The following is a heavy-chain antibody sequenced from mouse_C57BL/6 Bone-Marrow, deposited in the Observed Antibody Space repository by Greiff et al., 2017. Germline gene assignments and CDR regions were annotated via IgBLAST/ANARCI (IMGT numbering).Heavy chain of an antibody. CDR3: TREGYGSSYPFDY. CDR1: GFTFSSYA. V-gene: IGHV5-9-1*02. J-gene: IGHJ2*01. D-gene: IGHD1-1*01. Sequence: EVQVVESGEGLVKPGGSLKLSCAASGFTFSSYAMSWVRQTPEKRLEWVAYISSGGDYIYYADTVKGRFTISRDNARNTLYLQMSSLKSEDTAMYYCTREGYGSSYPFDYWGQGTTLTVSS. CDR2: ISSGGDYI.